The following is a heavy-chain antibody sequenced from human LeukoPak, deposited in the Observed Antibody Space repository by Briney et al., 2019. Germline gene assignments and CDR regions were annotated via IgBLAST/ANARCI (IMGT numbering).Heavy chain of an antibody. D-gene: IGHD2-2*02. Sequence: SETLSLTCTVSGGSISSSSYYWGWIRQPPGKGLEWIGSIYYSGSTYYNPSLKSRVTISVDTSKNQFSLKLSSVTAADTAVYYCARQVVVVPAAINWGQGTLVTVSS. J-gene: IGHJ4*02. CDR1: GGSISSSSYY. CDR3: ARQVVVVPAAIN. CDR2: IYYSGST. V-gene: IGHV4-39*01.